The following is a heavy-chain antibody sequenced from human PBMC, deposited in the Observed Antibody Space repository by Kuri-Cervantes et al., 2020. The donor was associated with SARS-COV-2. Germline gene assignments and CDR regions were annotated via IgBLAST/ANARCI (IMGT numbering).Heavy chain of an antibody. CDR2: IYYSGST. D-gene: IGHD3-22*01. J-gene: IGHJ4*02. CDR1: GGSISSGGYY. Sequence: LRLSCTVSGGSISSGGYYWSWIRQHPGKGLEWIRYIYYSGSTYYNPSLKSRVTISVDTSKNQFSLKLSSVTAADTAVYYCAREDSSGYYFDYWGQGTLVTVSS. V-gene: IGHV4-31*03. CDR3: AREDSSGYYFDY.